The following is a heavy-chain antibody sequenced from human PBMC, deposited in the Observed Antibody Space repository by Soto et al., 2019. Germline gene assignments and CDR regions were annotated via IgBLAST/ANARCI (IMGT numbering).Heavy chain of an antibody. Sequence: PGGSLRLSCAASGFIFSNYDIHWVRQAPGKGLQWVAVISYDGSNEYYADSVRGRITISRDNSKNTVFLQMNSLRAEDTAVYYCVKAHSSSSPGDYYYGMDVWGQGTTVTVSS. CDR3: VKAHSSSSPGDYYYGMDV. J-gene: IGHJ6*02. CDR1: GFIFSNYD. V-gene: IGHV3-30*18. D-gene: IGHD6-6*01. CDR2: ISYDGSNE.